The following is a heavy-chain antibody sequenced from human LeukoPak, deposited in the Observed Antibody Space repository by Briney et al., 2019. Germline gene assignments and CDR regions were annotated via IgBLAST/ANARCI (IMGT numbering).Heavy chain of an antibody. V-gene: IGHV3-66*01. CDR1: GFTVSSNY. Sequence: GGSLRLSCAASGFTVSSNYMSWVRQAPGKGLEWVSVIYSGGSTYYADSVKGRFTISRDNPKNTLYLQMNSLRAEDTAVYYCARDHPVGASDYWGQGTLVTVSS. J-gene: IGHJ4*02. D-gene: IGHD1-26*01. CDR3: ARDHPVGASDY. CDR2: IYSGGST.